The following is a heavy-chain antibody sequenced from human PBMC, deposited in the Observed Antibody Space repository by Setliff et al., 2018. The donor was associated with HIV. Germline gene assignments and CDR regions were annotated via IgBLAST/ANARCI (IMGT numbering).Heavy chain of an antibody. V-gene: IGHV4-59*01. CDR1: GGSITGYY. CDR3: ARVNALIRAPFDY. J-gene: IGHJ4*02. CDR2: IFYSGTT. Sequence: ASETLSLTCTVSGGSITGYYWSWVRQPPGKGLEWIGYIFYSGTTNYSPSLNSRATISVDTSKNSFSLRLSSATAADTAVYYCARVNALIRAPFDYWGQGALVTVSS.